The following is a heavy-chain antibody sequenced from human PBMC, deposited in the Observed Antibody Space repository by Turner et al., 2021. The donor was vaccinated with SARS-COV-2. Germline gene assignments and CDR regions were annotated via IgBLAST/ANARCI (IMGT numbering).Heavy chain of an antibody. J-gene: IGHJ4*02. CDR1: GFTFSSDG. CDR2: ISYDGSNK. Sequence: VQLVESGGGVVQPGRSLRISCAASGFTFSSDGMHWVRQAPGKGLGLVALISYDGSNKYYADSEKGRFTISRDNSKNTLYLQMNSLRAEDTAVYYCAKVPHYSNNSGPNDYWGQGTLVTVSS. D-gene: IGHD3-22*01. V-gene: IGHV3-30*18. CDR3: AKVPHYSNNSGPNDY.